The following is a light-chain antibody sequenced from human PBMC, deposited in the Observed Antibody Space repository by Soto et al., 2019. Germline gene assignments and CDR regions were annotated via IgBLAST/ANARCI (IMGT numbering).Light chain of an antibody. V-gene: IGLV1-40*01. J-gene: IGLJ1*01. Sequence: QSALTQPPSVSGAPGQRVTISCTGSSSNIGAGYDVHWYQQYPGTAPKLLIYDNNDRPSGVPDRFSGSRSGTSASLALTGLQVEDEADYYCQSYDSSLSGYVFGAGTKVTVL. CDR2: DNN. CDR1: SSNIGAGYD. CDR3: QSYDSSLSGYV.